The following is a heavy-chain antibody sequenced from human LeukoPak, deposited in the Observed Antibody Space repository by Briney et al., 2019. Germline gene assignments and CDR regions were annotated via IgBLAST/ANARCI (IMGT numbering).Heavy chain of an antibody. Sequence: GGSLRLSCAAPGFTFSSYAMSWVRQAPGKGLEWVSAISGSGGSTYYADSVKGRFTISRDNSKNTLYLQMNSLRADDTAIYYCAKESGFYSSSPSDYWGQGTLVTVSS. D-gene: IGHD6-13*01. V-gene: IGHV3-23*01. CDR3: AKESGFYSSSPSDY. CDR2: ISGSGGST. CDR1: GFTFSSYA. J-gene: IGHJ4*02.